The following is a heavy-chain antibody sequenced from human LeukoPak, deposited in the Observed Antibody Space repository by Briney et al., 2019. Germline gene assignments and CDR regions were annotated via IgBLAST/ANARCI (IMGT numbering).Heavy chain of an antibody. D-gene: IGHD6-19*01. J-gene: IGHJ4*02. V-gene: IGHV4-59*01. CDR3: AGESSSGQAAPFDY. Sequence: SETLSLTCTVSGGSISSYYWSWIRQPPGKGLEWIGYIYYSGSTNYNPSLKSRVTISVDTSKNQFSLKLSSVTAADTAVYYCAGESSSGQAAPFDYWGQGTLVTVSS. CDR2: IYYSGST. CDR1: GGSISSYY.